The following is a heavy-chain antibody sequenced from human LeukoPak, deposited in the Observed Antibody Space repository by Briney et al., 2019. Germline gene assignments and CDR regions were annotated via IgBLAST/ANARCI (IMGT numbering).Heavy chain of an antibody. CDR2: IYYSGST. CDR3: ARDPSILTGFPFDY. Sequence: SKTLSLTCTVSGGSISSYYWSWIRQPPGKGLEWIGYIYYSGSTYYNPSLKSRVTISVDTSKNQFSLKLSSVTAADTAVYYCARDPSILTGFPFDYWGQGTLVTVSS. V-gene: IGHV4-59*12. J-gene: IGHJ4*02. CDR1: GGSISSYY. D-gene: IGHD3-9*01.